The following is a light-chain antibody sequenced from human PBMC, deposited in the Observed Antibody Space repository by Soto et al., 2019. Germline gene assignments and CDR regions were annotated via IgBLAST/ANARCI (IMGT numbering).Light chain of an antibody. CDR3: QQYGSSALT. V-gene: IGKV3-20*01. CDR1: QRVSSSY. CDR2: GTS. J-gene: IGKJ4*01. Sequence: EIVWTQSPGTLSLSPGERDTLSCRASQRVSSSYLVWYQQRPGQPPRLLIYGTSNRAAGIPDRFTGTGSGTDFPLTIYRLEPEDSAVYYCQQYGSSALTFGGGTKV.